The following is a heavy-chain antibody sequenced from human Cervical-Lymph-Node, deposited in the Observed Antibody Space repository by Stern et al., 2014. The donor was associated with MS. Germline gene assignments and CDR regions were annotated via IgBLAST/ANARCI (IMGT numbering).Heavy chain of an antibody. J-gene: IGHJ4*02. CDR1: GFTFRNYW. Sequence: EVQLVESGGGLVQPGGSLRLSCVASGFTFRNYWMHWVRQGPGKGLVWGACIKRDGTTITHADAVKGRFTISRDNAKNTLYLQMNSLRVEDTAVYYCTKDTYGPEDYWGQGTSVTVSS. CDR3: TKDTYGPEDY. CDR2: IKRDGTTI. V-gene: IGHV3-74*03. D-gene: IGHD3-10*01.